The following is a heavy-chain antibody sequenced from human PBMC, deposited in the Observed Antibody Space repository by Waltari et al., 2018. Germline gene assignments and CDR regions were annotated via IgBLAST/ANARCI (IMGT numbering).Heavy chain of an antibody. Sequence: EVQLVESGGGLVQPGGSLRLSCAASGFTFSSYDMPWVRQATGKGLEWVSAIGTAGDTYYPGSVKGRFTISRENAKNSLYLQMNSLRAEDTAVYYCARGPPLAAAGRYGMDVWGQGTTVTVSS. CDR2: IGTAGDT. V-gene: IGHV3-13*01. J-gene: IGHJ6*02. CDR3: ARGPPLAAAGRYGMDV. D-gene: IGHD6-13*01. CDR1: GFTFSSYD.